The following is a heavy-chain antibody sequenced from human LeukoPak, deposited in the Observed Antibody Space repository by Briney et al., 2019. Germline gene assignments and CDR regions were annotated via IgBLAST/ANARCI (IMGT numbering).Heavy chain of an antibody. CDR1: GYTFTTYY. Sequence: ASVKISCKASGYTFTTYYMHWVRQAPGQGLEWMGITNPSGGSTTYAQKFQGRVTMTRDTSTSTVYMELNNLRSEDTAVYYCARDRAPLTTTAVGFDPWGQGSPVTASS. J-gene: IGHJ5*02. CDR3: ARDRAPLTTTAVGFDP. V-gene: IGHV1-46*01. CDR2: TNPSGGST. D-gene: IGHD4/OR15-4a*01.